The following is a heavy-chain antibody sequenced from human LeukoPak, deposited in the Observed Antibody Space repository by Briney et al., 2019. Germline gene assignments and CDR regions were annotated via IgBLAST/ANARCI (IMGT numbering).Heavy chain of an antibody. J-gene: IGHJ4*02. Sequence: GGSLRLSCAASGFTFSSYEMNWVRQAPGKGLEWVSYISSSGSTIYYADSVRGRFTISRDNAKNSLYLQMNSLRAEDTAVYYCARDRYYYDSSGYYFSYYFDYWGQGTLVTVSS. V-gene: IGHV3-48*03. CDR3: ARDRYYYDSSGYYFSYYFDY. D-gene: IGHD3-22*01. CDR2: ISSSGSTI. CDR1: GFTFSSYE.